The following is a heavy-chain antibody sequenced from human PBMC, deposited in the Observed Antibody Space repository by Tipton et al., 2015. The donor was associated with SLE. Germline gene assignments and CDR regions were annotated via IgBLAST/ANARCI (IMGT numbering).Heavy chain of an antibody. CDR3: ARDFGDRSHFFDV. V-gene: IGHV4-59*01. CDR1: DGSISPYY. CDR2: VYSNGDT. D-gene: IGHD4-17*01. J-gene: IGHJ4*02. Sequence: LRLSCTVSDGSISPYYWSWIRQPPGKGLEWLGSVYSNGDTTYNASLKSQVAISVDMSGNEFSLELRSLTPADTAVYYCARDFGDRSHFFDVWGQGKLVSVSS.